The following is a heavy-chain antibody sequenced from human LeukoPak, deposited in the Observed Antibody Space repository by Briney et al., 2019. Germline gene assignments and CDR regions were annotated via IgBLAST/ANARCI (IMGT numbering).Heavy chain of an antibody. V-gene: IGHV3-23*01. Sequence: GGSLRLSCTASGFSFGNYWMTWLRQAPGKGLEWVSAISGSGSSTYYAESVKGRFTISRDNSKITLYLQMNSLRVEDTALYYCAKVRFSIALPDFDYWGQGTLVTVSS. CDR3: AKVRFSIALPDFDY. J-gene: IGHJ4*02. CDR1: GFSFGNYW. D-gene: IGHD6-6*01. CDR2: ISGSGSST.